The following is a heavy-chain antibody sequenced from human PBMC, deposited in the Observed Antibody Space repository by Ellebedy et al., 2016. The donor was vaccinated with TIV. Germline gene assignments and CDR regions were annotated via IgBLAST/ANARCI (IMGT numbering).Heavy chain of an antibody. V-gene: IGHV4-4*02. CDR2: IYHSGST. CDR1: GGSISSSNW. D-gene: IGHD3-3*01. Sequence: MPSETLSLTCAVSGGSISSSNWWSWVRQPPGKGLEWIGEIYHSGSTNYNPSLKSRVTISVDKSKNQFSLKLSSVTAADTAVYYCARVYHDFWSGYYTLGYFDYWGQGTLVTVSS. J-gene: IGHJ4*02. CDR3: ARVYHDFWSGYYTLGYFDY.